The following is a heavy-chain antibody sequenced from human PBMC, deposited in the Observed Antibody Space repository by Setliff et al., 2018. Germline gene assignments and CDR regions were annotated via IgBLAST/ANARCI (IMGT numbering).Heavy chain of an antibody. Sequence: LSLTCSVSGGSITSRSYYWGWIRQSPGKGLEWLGTIYYSGTTYYNSSLRSRVSISTDTSKNEFSLRLSSVTAADMAVYYCVKPTWAGEVSSPFAFWFESWGQGTLVTVSS. J-gene: IGHJ5*01. D-gene: IGHD3-3*01. V-gene: IGHV4-39*01. CDR3: VKPTWAGEVSSPFAFWFES. CDR2: IYYSGTT. CDR1: GGSITSRSYY.